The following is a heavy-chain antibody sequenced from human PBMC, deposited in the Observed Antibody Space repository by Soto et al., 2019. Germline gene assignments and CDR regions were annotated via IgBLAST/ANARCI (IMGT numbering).Heavy chain of an antibody. CDR1: GVTFSSSA. Sequence: ASVKVSCKAPGVTFSSSAISWVRQAPGQGLEWMGVIIPIFDTTNYAQNFQGRLTITADDSTSTAYMELSSLRSEDTAMYFCSRGGYCSDGVCYRAVDYWGQGTLVTVSS. CDR3: SRGGYCSDGVCYRAVDY. D-gene: IGHD2-8*01. V-gene: IGHV1-69*13. J-gene: IGHJ4*02. CDR2: IIPIFDTT.